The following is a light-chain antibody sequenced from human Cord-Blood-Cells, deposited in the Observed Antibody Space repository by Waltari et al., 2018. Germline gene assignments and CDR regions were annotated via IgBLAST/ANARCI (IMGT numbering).Light chain of an antibody. Sequence: DIVIPQSPATLSVSTGDSPTLSCRASQSVSSTLAWYQQKPGQAPRLLIYGASTRATGIPARFSGRGSGTEFTVTISSLQSEDFAVYCCQQYNSSPPYSFGQVTKLEIK. J-gene: IGKJ2*01. CDR1: QSVSST. CDR3: QQYNSSPPYS. CDR2: GAS. V-gene: IGKV3-15*01.